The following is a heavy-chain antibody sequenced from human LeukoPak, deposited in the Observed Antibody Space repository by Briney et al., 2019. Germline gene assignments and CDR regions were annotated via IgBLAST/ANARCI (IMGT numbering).Heavy chain of an antibody. CDR3: ARDPCGYVRACYWLDP. CDR1: GGTFSTYA. Sequence: SVKVSCKASGGTFSTYAINWVRQAPGQGLEWMGRISPILGVANYAQKIQGRVTITADKSTTTAYMELSSLRSEDTAVYYCARDPCGYVRACYWLDPWGQGTLVTVSS. J-gene: IGHJ5*02. CDR2: ISPILGVA. D-gene: IGHD6-13*01. V-gene: IGHV1-69*04.